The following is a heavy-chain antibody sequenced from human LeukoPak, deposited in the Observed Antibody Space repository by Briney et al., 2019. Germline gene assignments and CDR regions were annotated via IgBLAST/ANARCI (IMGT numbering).Heavy chain of an antibody. CDR2: ISYSGAT. Sequence: PSETLSLTCTLSGGTVTSNTYFWGWIRQPPGKGLEWIGSISYSGATYYNPSLKSRVSMSVHTSKNQFSLKLSSVTAADTAVYYCASQTLYYDILTGTSYYFDYWGQGTLVTVSS. CDR1: GGTVTSNTYF. CDR3: ASQTLYYDILTGTSYYFDY. J-gene: IGHJ4*02. D-gene: IGHD3-9*01. V-gene: IGHV4-39*07.